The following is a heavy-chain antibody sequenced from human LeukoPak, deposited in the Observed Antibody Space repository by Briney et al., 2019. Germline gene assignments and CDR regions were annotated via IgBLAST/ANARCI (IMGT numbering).Heavy chain of an antibody. J-gene: IGHJ4*02. CDR3: TRRAVAGTFGDY. V-gene: IGHV3-11*01. D-gene: IGHD6-19*01. Sequence: GGSLRLSCAASGFTFNDYYMSWIRQAPGKGLEWLSYINIGGTNTHYADSVKGRFTISRDNAKKSLYLEMNNLRAEDTAVYYCTRRAVAGTFGDYWGQGTLVTVSS. CDR2: INIGGTNT. CDR1: GFTFNDYY.